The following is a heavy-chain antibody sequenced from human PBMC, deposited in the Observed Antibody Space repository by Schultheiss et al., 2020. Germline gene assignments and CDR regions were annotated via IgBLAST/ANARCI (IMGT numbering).Heavy chain of an antibody. J-gene: IGHJ4*02. CDR2: IYTSGST. CDR3: ATIAAAGTLALDY. V-gene: IGHV4-4*07. Sequence: SETLSLTCTVSGGFISSYYWSWIRQPAGKGLEWIGRIYTSGSTNYNPSLKSRVTISVDTSKNQFSLKLSSVTAADTAVYYCATIAAAGTLALDYWGQGTLVTVSS. CDR1: GGFISSYY. D-gene: IGHD6-13*01.